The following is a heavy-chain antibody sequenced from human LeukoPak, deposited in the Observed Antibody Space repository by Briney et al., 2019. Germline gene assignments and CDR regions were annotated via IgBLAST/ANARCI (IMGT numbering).Heavy chain of an antibody. CDR3: ATTNSSVPGYFDY. D-gene: IGHD3-22*01. CDR2: ISGSGGST. Sequence: GALRLSCAASGFTFSSYAMSWVRQAPGKGLEWVSAISGSGGSTYYADSVKGRFTISRDNSKNTLYLQMNSLRAEDTAVYYCATTNSSVPGYFDYWGQGTLVTVSS. CDR1: GFTFSSYA. V-gene: IGHV3-23*01. J-gene: IGHJ4*02.